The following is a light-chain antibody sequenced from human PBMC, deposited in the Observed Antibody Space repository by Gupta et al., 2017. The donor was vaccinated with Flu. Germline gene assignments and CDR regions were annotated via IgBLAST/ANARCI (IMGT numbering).Light chain of an antibody. Sequence: QSVLTQPPSVSGAQGQRVTISCTGNSSNIGAGYDVNWYQHLPGTAPKLLIYANNDRPSGVPDRFSGSKSGISASLAITGLQAEDEADFYCQSYDSSLSAYVFGAGTKVTVL. CDR1: SSNIGAGYD. V-gene: IGLV1-40*01. CDR2: ANN. J-gene: IGLJ1*01. CDR3: QSYDSSLSAYV.